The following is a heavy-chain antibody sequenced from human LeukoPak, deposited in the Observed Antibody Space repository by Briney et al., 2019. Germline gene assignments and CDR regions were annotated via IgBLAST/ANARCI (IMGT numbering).Heavy chain of an antibody. V-gene: IGHV1-69*13. CDR1: GGTFSSYA. J-gene: IGHJ5*02. Sequence: SVKVSCKASGGTFSSYAISWVRQAPGQGLEWMGGIIPIFGTANYAQKFQGRVTITADESTSTAYMELSSLRSEDTAVYYCASCGLRWYQENNWFDPWGQGTLVTVSS. CDR3: ASCGLRWYQENNWFDP. D-gene: IGHD4-23*01. CDR2: IIPIFGTA.